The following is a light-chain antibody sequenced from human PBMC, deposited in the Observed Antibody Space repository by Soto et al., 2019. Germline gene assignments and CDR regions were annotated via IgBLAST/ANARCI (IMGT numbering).Light chain of an antibody. Sequence: EIVLTQSPGTLSLSPGERATLSCKASQSVSSNYLAWYQQKPGQAPRLLIYAASNRATGIPDRFSGSGSGTDFTLTISRLEPEEFAVYYCQQYGTSLFTFGPGTNVDVE. CDR1: QSVSSNY. CDR3: QQYGTSLFT. J-gene: IGKJ3*01. CDR2: AAS. V-gene: IGKV3-20*01.